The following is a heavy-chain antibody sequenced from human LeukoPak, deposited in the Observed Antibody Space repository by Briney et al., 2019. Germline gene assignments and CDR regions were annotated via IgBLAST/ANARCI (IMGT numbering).Heavy chain of an antibody. Sequence: GRSLRPSCAASGSTVSSNATGWVRHAPGNWLEWVSAISGSGGSTYYTDSVKGRFTISRDNSKKTLYLQMNSLRAEDRAVYYCARSMGLTGGGVDVWGQGTTVTVSS. CDR2: ISGSGGST. D-gene: IGHD3-9*01. J-gene: IGHJ6*02. V-gene: IGHV3-23*01. CDR3: ARSMGLTGGGVDV. CDR1: GSTVSSNA.